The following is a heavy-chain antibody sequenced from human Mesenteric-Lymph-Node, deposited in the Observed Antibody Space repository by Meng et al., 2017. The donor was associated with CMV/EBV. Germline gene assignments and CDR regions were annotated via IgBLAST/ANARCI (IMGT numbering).Heavy chain of an antibody. J-gene: IGHJ5*02. CDR1: GFTFSSYA. D-gene: IGHD1-26*01. CDR2: ISYDGSNK. V-gene: IGHV3-30-3*01. Sequence: GESLKISCAASGFTFSSYAMHWVRQAPGKGLEWVAVISYDGSNKYYADSVKGRFTISRDNSKNTLYLQMNSLRAEDTAVYYCARDRGGSYRGWFDPWGQGTLVTVSS. CDR3: ARDRGGSYRGWFDP.